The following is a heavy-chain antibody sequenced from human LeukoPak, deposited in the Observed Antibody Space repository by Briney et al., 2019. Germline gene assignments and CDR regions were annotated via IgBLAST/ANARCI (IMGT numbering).Heavy chain of an antibody. Sequence: GGSLRLSCAASGFTFSSYAMSWVRQAPGKGLEWVSAISGSGGSTYYADSVKGRFTISRDNSKNTLYLQMNSLRAEDTAVYYCAKRRYSSGWYSNYFDYWGQGTLVTVSS. CDR1: GFTFSSYA. J-gene: IGHJ4*02. CDR2: ISGSGGST. D-gene: IGHD6-19*01. CDR3: AKRRYSSGWYSNYFDY. V-gene: IGHV3-23*01.